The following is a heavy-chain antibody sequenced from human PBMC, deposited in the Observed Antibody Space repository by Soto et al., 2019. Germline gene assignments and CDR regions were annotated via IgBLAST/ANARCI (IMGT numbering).Heavy chain of an antibody. CDR3: ARTLYSYGPRFDY. Sequence: SETLSLTCTVSGASIRSSFWSWIRQPPGKGLEWIGYIYYSGSTDYNPSLKSRVTISVDTSKNQFSLKLSSVTAADTAVYYCARTLYSYGPRFDYWGQGTLVTVSS. CDR1: GASIRSSF. D-gene: IGHD5-18*01. CDR2: IYYSGST. V-gene: IGHV4-59*01. J-gene: IGHJ4*02.